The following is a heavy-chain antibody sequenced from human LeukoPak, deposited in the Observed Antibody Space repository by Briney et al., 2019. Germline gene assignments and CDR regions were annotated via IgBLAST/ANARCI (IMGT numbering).Heavy chain of an antibody. CDR3: ARGARLGVATTKGQTDY. CDR2: IYHSGST. V-gene: IGHV4-38-2*02. J-gene: IGHJ4*02. CDR1: GYSISSGYY. Sequence: PSETLSLTRTVSGYSISSGYYWGWIRQPPGKGLEWIRSIYHSGSTYYNPSLKSRVTISVDTSKNQFSLKLSSVTAADTAVYYCARGARLGVATTKGQTDYWGQGTLVTVSS. D-gene: IGHD5-12*01.